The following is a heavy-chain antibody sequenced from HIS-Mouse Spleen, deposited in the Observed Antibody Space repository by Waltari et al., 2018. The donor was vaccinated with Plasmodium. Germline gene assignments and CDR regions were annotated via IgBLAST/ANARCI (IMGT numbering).Heavy chain of an antibody. V-gene: IGHV4-31*03. CDR2: IYYSGST. J-gene: IGHJ3*02. CDR3: ARVSPPANWGALNAFDI. CDR1: GGSISSGGSY. D-gene: IGHD7-27*01. Sequence: QVQLQESGPGLVKPSQTLSLTCTVSGGSISSGGSYWSWIRQHPGKGLGWIGYIYYSGSTYYNPSLKSRVTISVDTSKNQFSLKLSSVTAADTAVYYCARVSPPANWGALNAFDIWGQGTMVTVSS.